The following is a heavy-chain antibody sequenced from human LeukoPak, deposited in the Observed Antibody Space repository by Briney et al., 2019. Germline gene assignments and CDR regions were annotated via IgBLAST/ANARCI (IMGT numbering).Heavy chain of an antibody. CDR2: ISYDGSNK. CDR3: AKGGIVMVTAEEYGMDV. V-gene: IGHV3-30*18. D-gene: IGHD2-21*02. J-gene: IGHJ6*02. CDR1: GFTFSSYG. Sequence: PGGSLRLSCAASGFTFSSYGMHWVRQAPGKGLEWVAVISYDGSNKYYADSVKGRFTISRDNSKNTLYLQMNSLRAEDTAVYYCAKGGIVMVTAEEYGMDVWGQGTTVTVSS.